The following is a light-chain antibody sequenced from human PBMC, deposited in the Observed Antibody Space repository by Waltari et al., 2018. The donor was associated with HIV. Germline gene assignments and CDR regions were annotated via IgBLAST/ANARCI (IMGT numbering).Light chain of an antibody. J-gene: IGLJ3*02. V-gene: IGLV1-47*01. CDR1: NSIIRNTI. Sequence: QSVLTQPPSASRPPDQRVLLSCSRTNSIIRNTIVSSFHQVPGGPPKLFIDMNDQRPSGVPDRFSAAKSGSSASLAITGLQSDDEAAYYCASWDDKLSHWVFGGGTKLTV. CDR2: MND. CDR3: ASWDDKLSHWV.